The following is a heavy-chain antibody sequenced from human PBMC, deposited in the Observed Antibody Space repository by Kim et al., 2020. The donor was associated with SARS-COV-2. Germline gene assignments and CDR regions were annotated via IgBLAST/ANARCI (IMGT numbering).Heavy chain of an antibody. Sequence: GWSLRLSCVASEFTFSSYWMHWVRQAPGKGLVWVSLINPDGRTTSYADSVKGRFTISRDNARNTLYLQMNSLSAEDTAVYYCVREVITNGLRHFDYWGQG. D-gene: IGHD2-8*01. V-gene: IGHV3-74*01. J-gene: IGHJ4*02. CDR2: INPDGRTT. CDR1: EFTFSSYW. CDR3: VREVITNGLRHFDY.